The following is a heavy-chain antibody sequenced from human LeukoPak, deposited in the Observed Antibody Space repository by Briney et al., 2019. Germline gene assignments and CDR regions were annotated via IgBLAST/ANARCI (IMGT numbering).Heavy chain of an antibody. CDR3: ARGSNWFYFDY. Sequence: PSQTLSLTCTVSGDSISSGGYYWTWIRQHPGKGLEWIGYIYYSGSTYYNPSLKSRVIISVDTSKKQFSLNLSSVTAADTAVYYCARGSNWFYFDYWGQGTLVTVSS. J-gene: IGHJ4*02. D-gene: IGHD6-13*01. CDR2: IYYSGST. CDR1: GDSISSGGYY. V-gene: IGHV4-31*03.